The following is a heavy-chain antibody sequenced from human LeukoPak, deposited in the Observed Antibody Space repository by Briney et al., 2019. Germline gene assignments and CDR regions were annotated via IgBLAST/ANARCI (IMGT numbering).Heavy chain of an antibody. D-gene: IGHD3-10*01. Sequence: PSETLSLTCTVCGGSISSYYWSCTPHPRGEAGVGIGYIYYSGSTNYSPVLMSRVTISVDTSKIQFSLKLSSVTAADTAVYYCASSGPHHPYAFDIWGQGTMVTVSS. CDR3: ASSGPHHPYAFDI. V-gene: IGHV4-59*08. CDR2: IYYSGST. CDR1: GGSISSYY. J-gene: IGHJ3*02.